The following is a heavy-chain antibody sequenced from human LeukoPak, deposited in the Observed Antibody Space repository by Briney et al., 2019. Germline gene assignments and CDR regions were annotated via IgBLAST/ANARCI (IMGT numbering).Heavy chain of an antibody. J-gene: IGHJ4*02. CDR3: AKDIDGGDYYDSSAKTNYFDY. D-gene: IGHD3-22*01. Sequence: GGSLRLFCAASGFTFDDYAMHWVRQAPGKGLEWVSGISWNSGSIGYADSVKGRFTISRDNAKNSLYLQMNSLRAEDTALYYCAKDIDGGDYYDSSAKTNYFDYWGQGTLVTVSS. V-gene: IGHV3-9*01. CDR1: GFTFDDYA. CDR2: ISWNSGSI.